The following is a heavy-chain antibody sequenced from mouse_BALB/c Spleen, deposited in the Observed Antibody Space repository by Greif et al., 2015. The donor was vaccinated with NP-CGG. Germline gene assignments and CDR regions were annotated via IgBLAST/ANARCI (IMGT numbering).Heavy chain of an antibody. CDR2: IYPGDGDT. J-gene: IGHJ4*01. Sequence: VHLVESGAELVRPGSSVKISCKASGYAFSSYWMNWVKQRPGQGLEWIGQIYPGDGDTNYNGKFKGKATLTADKSSSTAYMQLSSLTSEDSAVYFCAREGEALYAMDYWGQGTSVTVSS. V-gene: IGHV1-80*01. CDR3: AREGEALYAMDY. CDR1: GYAFSSYW.